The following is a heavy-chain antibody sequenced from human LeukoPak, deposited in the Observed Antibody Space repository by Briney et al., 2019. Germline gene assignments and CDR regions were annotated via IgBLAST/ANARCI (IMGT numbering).Heavy chain of an antibody. CDR2: VDPEDGET. CDR1: GYTFTDYY. D-gene: IGHD3-22*01. V-gene: IGHV1-69-2*01. Sequence: ASVKVSCKVSGYTFTDYYMHWVQQAPGKGLEWMGLVDPEDGETIYAEKFQGRVTITADTSTDTAYMELSSLRSEDTAVYYCATVDYGSSGYYSFDYWGQGTLVTVSS. J-gene: IGHJ4*02. CDR3: ATVDYGSSGYYSFDY.